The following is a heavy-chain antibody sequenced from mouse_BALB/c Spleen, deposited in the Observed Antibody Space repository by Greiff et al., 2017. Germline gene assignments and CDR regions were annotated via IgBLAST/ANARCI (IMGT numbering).Heavy chain of an antibody. V-gene: IGHV5-9-3*01. CDR3: ARQSPTSMITTGAMDY. CDR1: GFTFSSYA. CDR2: ISSGGSYT. Sequence: EVQGVESGGGLVKPGGSLKLSCAASGFTFSSYAMSWVRQTPEKRLEWVATISSGGSYTYYPDSVKGRFTISRDNAKNTLYLQMSSLRSEDTAMYYCARQSPTSMITTGAMDYWGQGTSVTVSS. D-gene: IGHD2-4*01. J-gene: IGHJ4*01.